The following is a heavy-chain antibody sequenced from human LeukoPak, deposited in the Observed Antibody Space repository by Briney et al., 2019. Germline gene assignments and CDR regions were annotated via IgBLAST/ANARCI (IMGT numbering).Heavy chain of an antibody. CDR2: IWYDGNSK. CDR3: TRPAGDYARGGFDI. D-gene: IGHD4-17*01. CDR1: GFTFSSYG. Sequence: GGSLRLSCAASGFTFSSYGMHWVRQAPGKGLEWVAVIWYDGNSKYYADSVKGRFTISRDNSRSTLYLQMNSLRADDSAMYYCTRPAGDYARGGFDIWGQGTLVTVSS. J-gene: IGHJ3*02. V-gene: IGHV3-33*01.